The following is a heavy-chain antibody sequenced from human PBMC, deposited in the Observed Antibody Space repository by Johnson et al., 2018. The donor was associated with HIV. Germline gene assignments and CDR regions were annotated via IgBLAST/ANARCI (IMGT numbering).Heavy chain of an antibody. CDR3: AKSPGGSGRAGGAFDI. CDR1: GFTFDDYA. D-gene: IGHD2-15*01. CDR2: ISWDGGST. V-gene: IGHV3-43D*03. J-gene: IGHJ3*02. Sequence: VQLVESGGVVVQPGGSLRLSCAASGFTFDDYAMHWVRQAPGKGLEWVSLISWDGGSTYYADSEKGRFTISRDNSKNSLYLQMNSLRAEDTALYYCAKSPGGSGRAGGAFDIWGQGTMVTVSS.